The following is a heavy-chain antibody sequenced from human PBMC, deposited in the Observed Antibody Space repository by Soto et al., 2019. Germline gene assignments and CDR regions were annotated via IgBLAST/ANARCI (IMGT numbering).Heavy chain of an antibody. V-gene: IGHV1-69*02. D-gene: IGHD4-17*01. CDR1: GDTFSRHT. Sequence: QVQLVQSGAEVKKPGSSVKVSCKASGDTFSRHTISWVRQAPGQGLEWMGRFIPILGIANYAQEFQGRVTITADKSTSTAYMDLSSLRSDDTAVYYCARVAEMGTVTKGYYYYMDVWGKGTTVTVSS. J-gene: IGHJ6*03. CDR3: ARVAEMGTVTKGYYYYMDV. CDR2: FIPILGIA.